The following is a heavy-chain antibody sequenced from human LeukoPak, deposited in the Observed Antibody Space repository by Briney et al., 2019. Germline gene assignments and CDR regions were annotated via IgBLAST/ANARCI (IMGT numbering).Heavy chain of an antibody. CDR1: GFTFSNAW. CDR3: AAIPPGAATYDY. J-gene: IGHJ4*02. D-gene: IGHD2-15*01. V-gene: IGHV3-15*01. CDR2: IKRKSDGGTT. Sequence: GGSLRLSCAASGFTFSNAWMSWVGQAPGKGLEWVGRIKRKSDGGTTDYAAPVKGRFTISRDDSKNTVHLQMNSLKTEDTALYYCAAIPPGAATYDYWGQGTQVIVSS.